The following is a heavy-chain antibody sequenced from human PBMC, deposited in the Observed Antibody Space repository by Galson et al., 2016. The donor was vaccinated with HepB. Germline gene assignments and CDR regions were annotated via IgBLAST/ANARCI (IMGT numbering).Heavy chain of an antibody. Sequence: SLRLSCAASGFTFSSYWMSWVRQAPEKGLEWVANIKEDGSEKYYVDSVKGRITISRDNAKNSLYLQMNILRADDTSVYYCARGRLWFGEPHYYGMDVWGQGTTVTVSS. D-gene: IGHD3-10*01. V-gene: IGHV3-7*01. CDR1: GFTFSSYW. CDR3: ARGRLWFGEPHYYGMDV. CDR2: IKEDGSEK. J-gene: IGHJ6*02.